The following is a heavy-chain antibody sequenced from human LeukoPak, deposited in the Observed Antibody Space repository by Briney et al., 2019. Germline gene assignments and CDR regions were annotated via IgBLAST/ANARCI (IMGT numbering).Heavy chain of an antibody. CDR3: ARRFSGSTNWDFDC. V-gene: IGHV4-39*01. Sequence: SETLSLTCTVSGGSISSSSYYWGWIRQPPGKGLEWIGSIYYSGSTYYNPSLKSRVTISLESSKNQFSLKLSSVTAADTAVYYCARRFSGSTNWDFDCWGQGTLVTVSS. CDR1: GGSISSSSYY. J-gene: IGHJ4*02. D-gene: IGHD2-8*01. CDR2: IYYSGST.